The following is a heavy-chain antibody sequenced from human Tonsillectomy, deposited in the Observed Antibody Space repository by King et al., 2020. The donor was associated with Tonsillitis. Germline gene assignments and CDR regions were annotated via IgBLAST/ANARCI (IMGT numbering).Heavy chain of an antibody. CDR1: GGSISSSSYY. D-gene: IGHD3-3*01. Sequence: QLQESGPGLVKPSETLSLTCTVSGGSISSSSYYWGWIRQPPGKGLEWIGTIYNSGRTYYKPSLKSRVTISVDTSKNQFSLKLDSVTAADTAVYYCARQDVLGFLEWSPFEDWGQGTLVTVSS. CDR2: IYNSGRT. CDR3: ARQDVLGFLEWSPFED. J-gene: IGHJ4*02. V-gene: IGHV4-39*01.